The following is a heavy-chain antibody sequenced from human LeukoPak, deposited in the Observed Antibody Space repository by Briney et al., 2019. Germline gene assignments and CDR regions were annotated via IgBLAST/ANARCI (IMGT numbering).Heavy chain of an antibody. D-gene: IGHD5-12*01. Sequence: GGSLRISCEGAGFTFTNYGMNWVRQAPGKGLEWVSRISGSGSSDGGDRTYYADSVKGRLTISRDNSKNTLYLQMNSLRAEDTAVYYCAKGVGLVATTFDYWGQGTLVTVSS. V-gene: IGHV3-23*01. J-gene: IGHJ4*02. CDR1: GFTFTNYG. CDR2: ISGSGSSDGGDRT. CDR3: AKGVGLVATTFDY.